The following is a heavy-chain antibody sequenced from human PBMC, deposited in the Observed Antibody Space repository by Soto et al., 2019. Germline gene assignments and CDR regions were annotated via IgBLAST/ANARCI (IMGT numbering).Heavy chain of an antibody. J-gene: IGHJ4*02. CDR1: GVSFNTYP. CDR3: VKKRSYDRTNYDHFDY. D-gene: IGHD3-22*01. V-gene: IGHV3-23*01. Sequence: VWSLRLSCATSGVSFNTYPVSWVPQTPGKGLDWVTAISANGRGTSYADSLKGRFTILRDNSKTTLFLQMNSMRADDTAVYFCVKKRSYDRTNYDHFDYWGQGTLVTVSS. CDR2: ISANGRGT.